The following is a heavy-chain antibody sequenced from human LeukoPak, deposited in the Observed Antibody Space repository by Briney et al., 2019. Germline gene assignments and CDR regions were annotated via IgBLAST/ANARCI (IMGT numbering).Heavy chain of an antibody. CDR2: IYYSGST. V-gene: IGHV4-31*03. D-gene: IGHD3-3*01. Sequence: SETLSLTCTVSGASISSGDYHWSWIRQHPGKDLEWIGSIYYSGSTSYDPSLKSRVTISVDTSKNQFSLKLSSVTAADTAVYYCARVRFLEWLPFDYWGQGTLVTVSS. J-gene: IGHJ4*02. CDR3: ARVRFLEWLPFDY. CDR1: GASISSGDYH.